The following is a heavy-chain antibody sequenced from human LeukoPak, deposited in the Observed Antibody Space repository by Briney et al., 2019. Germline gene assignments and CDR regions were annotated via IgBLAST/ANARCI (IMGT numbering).Heavy chain of an antibody. J-gene: IGHJ3*01. Sequence: GGSLRLSCAPSGFTINIYAMTWVRQAPGKGLEWVSSITVNGGGISYADSVKGRFTISRDNSKNTLYLQMSSLRAEDTAVYYCAKDPNGDYVGAFDGWDRGTRVTVSS. CDR1: GFTINIYA. D-gene: IGHD4-17*01. CDR2: ITVNGGGI. CDR3: AKDPNGDYVGAFDG. V-gene: IGHV3-23*01.